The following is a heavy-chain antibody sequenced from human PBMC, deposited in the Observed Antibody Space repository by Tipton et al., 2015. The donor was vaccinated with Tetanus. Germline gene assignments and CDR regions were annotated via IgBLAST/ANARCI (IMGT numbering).Heavy chain of an antibody. V-gene: IGHV3-48*03. CDR3: ARDSYSYATLDY. D-gene: IGHD3-16*01. CDR2: INNGGNSV. Sequence: SLRLSCAASGFTFSSYEMSWVRQAPGKRLEWVSYINNGGNSVYYADSVKGRFTISRDNAKNSLSLHMNSLRAEDTAVYYCARDSYSYATLDYWGQGTLVTVSS. J-gene: IGHJ4*02. CDR1: GFTFSSYE.